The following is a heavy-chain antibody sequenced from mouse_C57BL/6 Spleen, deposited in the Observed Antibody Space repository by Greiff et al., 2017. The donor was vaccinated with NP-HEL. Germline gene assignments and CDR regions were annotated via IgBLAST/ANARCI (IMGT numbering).Heavy chain of an antibody. J-gene: IGHJ2*01. V-gene: IGHV5-4*01. CDR1: GFTFSSYA. Sequence: EVKLVESGGGLVKPGGSLKLSCAASGFTFSSYAMSWVRQTPEKRLEWVATISDGGSYTYYPDNVKGRFTISRDNAKNNLYLQMSHLKSEDTAMYYCARDKSNYLFDYWGQGTTLTVSS. CDR2: ISDGGSYT. D-gene: IGHD2-5*01. CDR3: ARDKSNYLFDY.